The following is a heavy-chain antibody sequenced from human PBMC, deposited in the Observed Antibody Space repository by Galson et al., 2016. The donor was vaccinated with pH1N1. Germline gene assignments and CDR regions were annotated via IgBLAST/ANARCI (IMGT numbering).Heavy chain of an antibody. CDR1: GYRFPSSW. Sequence: QSGAEVKKPGESLKISCKGSGYRFPSSWIGWVRQMPGKGLEWMGIIYLGGSLIRYRPSFQGQVTISADKSINTAYLQWISLKASDTATYYCARQYDFGDYRGDAFDIWGQGTMVTVSS. CDR3: ARQYDFGDYRGDAFDI. V-gene: IGHV5-51*03. CDR2: IYLGGSLI. J-gene: IGHJ3*02. D-gene: IGHD4-17*01.